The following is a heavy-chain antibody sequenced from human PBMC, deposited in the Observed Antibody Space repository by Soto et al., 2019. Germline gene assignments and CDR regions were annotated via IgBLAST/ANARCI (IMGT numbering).Heavy chain of an antibody. Sequence: SETLSLTCTVSGGSISSSSYYWGWIRQPPGKGLEWIGSIYYSGSTYYNPSLKSRVTISVDTSKNQFSLKLSSVTAADTAVYYCARLATGARVYYYYYMDVWGKGTTVTVSS. J-gene: IGHJ6*03. CDR3: ARLATGARVYYYYYMDV. V-gene: IGHV4-39*01. CDR1: GGSISSSSYY. CDR2: IYYSGST.